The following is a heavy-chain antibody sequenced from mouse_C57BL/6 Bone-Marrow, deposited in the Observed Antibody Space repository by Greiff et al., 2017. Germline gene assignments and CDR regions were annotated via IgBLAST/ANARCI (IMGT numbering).Heavy chain of an antibody. D-gene: IGHD2-4*01. CDR2: IDPSGSET. J-gene: IGHJ3*01. CDR1: GYTFTSYW. CDR3: AICYDYVFFAY. Sequence: QVHLQQPGAELVRPGSSVKLSCKASGYTFTSYWMYWVQQRPIQRLEWIGNIDPSGSETHYNQKFKDKATLTVDKSSSTAYMQLSSLTSEDSAVYYGAICYDYVFFAYWGQGTPLTVSS. V-gene: IGHV1-52*01.